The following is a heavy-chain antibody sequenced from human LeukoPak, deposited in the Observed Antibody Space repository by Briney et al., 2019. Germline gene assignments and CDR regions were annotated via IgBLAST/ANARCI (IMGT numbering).Heavy chain of an antibody. CDR1: GFTFSSYG. J-gene: IGHJ4*02. CDR3: ARSLPFDY. V-gene: IGHV3-21*01. CDR2: ISSSSSYI. Sequence: GGSLRLSCAASGFTFSSYGMHWVRQAPGKGLEWVSLISSSSSYIYYADSVKGRFTISRDNAKNSLYLQMNSLRAEDTAVYYCARSLPFDYWGQGTLVIVSS.